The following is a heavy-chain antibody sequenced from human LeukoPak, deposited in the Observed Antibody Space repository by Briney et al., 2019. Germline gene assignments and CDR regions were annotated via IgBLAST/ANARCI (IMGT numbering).Heavy chain of an antibody. Sequence: PSETLSLTCSVSGDSIGSYYWSWVRQPPGRGLEWIGYISYSGSTDYDPSLKSRVTISVDTSKNQFSLKLSSVTAADTAVYYCARHGYCSGGSCYWYFDLWGRGTLVTVSS. CDR2: ISYSGST. D-gene: IGHD2-15*01. V-gene: IGHV4-59*08. J-gene: IGHJ2*01. CDR3: ARHGYCSGGSCYWYFDL. CDR1: GDSIGSYY.